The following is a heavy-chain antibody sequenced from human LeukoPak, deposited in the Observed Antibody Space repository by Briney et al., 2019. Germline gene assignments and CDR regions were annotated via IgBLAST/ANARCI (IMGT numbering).Heavy chain of an antibody. V-gene: IGHV3-48*03. J-gene: IGHJ4*02. CDR2: ISSSGTTI. CDR3: ARGYCSGGSCYGGDY. CDR1: GFTFSNYE. D-gene: IGHD2-15*01. Sequence: GGSLRLSCAASGFTFSNYEMNWVRQALGKGLEWVSYISSSGTTIYYAERRFTISRDNAKNSLYLLMNSLRAEDTAIYYCARGYCSGGSCYGGDYWGQGTLVTVSS.